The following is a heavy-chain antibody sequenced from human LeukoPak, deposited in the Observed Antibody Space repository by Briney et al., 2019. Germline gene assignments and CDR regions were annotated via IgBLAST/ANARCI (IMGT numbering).Heavy chain of an antibody. D-gene: IGHD6-13*01. CDR1: GDSVSSNSAA. V-gene: IGHV6-1*01. Sequence: SQTLSLTCAFSGDSVSSNSAAWNWIRQSPSRGLEWLGRTYYRSKWYNDYAVSVKSRIIINPDTSKNQFSLQLNSVTPEDTAVYYCAREGEDSSSWTSFDYWGQGTLVTVSS. J-gene: IGHJ4*02. CDR3: AREGEDSSSWTSFDY. CDR2: TYYRSKWYN.